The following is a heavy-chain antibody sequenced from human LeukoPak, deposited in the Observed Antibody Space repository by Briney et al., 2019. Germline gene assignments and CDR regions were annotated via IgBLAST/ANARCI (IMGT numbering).Heavy chain of an antibody. J-gene: IGHJ4*02. V-gene: IGHV4-39*01. Sequence: PSETLSLICNVSGGFISSSSYYWAWIRQPPGKGLDWIGSIHYSGGTSYYPSLKTRVTISADTSKNQFSLKLTSVTAADTAVYYCASKSSSDDAFVYWGQGTLVTVSS. CDR1: GGFISSSSYY. CDR3: ASKSSSDDAFVY. CDR2: IHYSGGT. D-gene: IGHD6-25*01.